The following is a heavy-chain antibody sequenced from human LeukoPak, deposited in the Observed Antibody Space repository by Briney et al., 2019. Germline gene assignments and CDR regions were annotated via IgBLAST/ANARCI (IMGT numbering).Heavy chain of an antibody. V-gene: IGHV4-39*07. Sequence: SETLSLTCTVSGGSISSGSYYWGWIREPPGKGLEWIGSIYYSGSTYYNPSLKSRVTISVDTSKNQFSLKLSSVTAADTAVYYCARDSSAAFSGYDFVFDYWGQGTLVTVSS. CDR3: ARDSSAAFSGYDFVFDY. J-gene: IGHJ4*02. CDR2: IYYSGST. D-gene: IGHD5-12*01. CDR1: GGSISSGSYY.